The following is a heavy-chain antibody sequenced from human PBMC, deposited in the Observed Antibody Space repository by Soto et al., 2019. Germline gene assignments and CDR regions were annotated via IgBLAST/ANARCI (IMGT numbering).Heavy chain of an antibody. D-gene: IGHD4-4*01. V-gene: IGHV4-59*08. CDR3: ARHSYYSNPLRFDP. CDR2: IHYSGST. CDR1: GGSIIGYY. Sequence: SETLSLTCTVSGGSIIGYYWSWIRQPPGKGPEWIGNIHYSGSTNYNPSLKSRVTISLDTSKSQFSLRLSSVTAAETAVYYCARHSYYSNPLRFDPWGQGTLVTVSS. J-gene: IGHJ5*02.